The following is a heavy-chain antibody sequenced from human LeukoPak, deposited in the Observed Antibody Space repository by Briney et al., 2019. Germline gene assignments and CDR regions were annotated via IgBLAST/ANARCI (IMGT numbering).Heavy chain of an antibody. V-gene: IGHV4-4*02. CDR2: IYHSGST. CDR1: GGSISSSNW. CDR3: ASPPLNCSSTSCYGRYFDY. Sequence: PSGTLSLTSAVSGGSISSSNWWSWVRQPPGKGLEWIGEIYHSGSTNYNPSLKSRVTISVDKSKNQFSLKLSSVTAADTAVYYCASPPLNCSSTSCYGRYFDYWGQGTLVTVSS. D-gene: IGHD2-2*01. J-gene: IGHJ4*02.